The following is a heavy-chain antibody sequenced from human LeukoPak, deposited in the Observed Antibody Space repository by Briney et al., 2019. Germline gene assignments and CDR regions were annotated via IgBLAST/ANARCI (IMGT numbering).Heavy chain of an antibody. V-gene: IGHV1-69*13. Sequence: ASVKVSCKASGGTFSSYAISWVRQAPGQGLEWMGGIIPIFGTANYAQKFQGRVTITADESTSTAYMELSSLRSEDTAVYYCARLRLMVRGVIIVVGDDAFDIWGQGTMVTVSS. J-gene: IGHJ3*02. CDR2: IIPIFGTA. CDR1: GGTFSSYA. D-gene: IGHD3-10*01. CDR3: ARLRLMVRGVIIVVGDDAFDI.